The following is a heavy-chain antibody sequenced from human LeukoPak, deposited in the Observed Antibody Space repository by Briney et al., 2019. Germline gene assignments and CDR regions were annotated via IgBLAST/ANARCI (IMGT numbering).Heavy chain of an antibody. D-gene: IGHD5-24*01. CDR3: TRRLDGYTIRRPPDFDY. Sequence: PGGSLRLSCAASGFTFSGSAMHWVRQASGKGLEWVGRIRSKANSYATAYAASVKGRFTISRDDSKNTAYLQMNSLKTEDTAVYYCTRRLDGYTIRRPPDFDYWGQGTLVTVSS. CDR2: IRSKANSYAT. CDR1: GFTFSGSA. J-gene: IGHJ4*02. V-gene: IGHV3-73*01.